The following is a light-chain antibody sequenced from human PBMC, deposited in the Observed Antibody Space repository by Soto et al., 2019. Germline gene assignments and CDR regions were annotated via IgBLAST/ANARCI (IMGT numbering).Light chain of an antibody. Sequence: QSVLTQPPSVSGAPGQRVTISCSGSSSNIGAGFDVHWYQQFPGTAPKLLIFGNHNRPSGVPDRFSGSKSGTSASLAITGLQAEDEADYYCQSNESSLSGSVFGTGTKVTVL. V-gene: IGLV1-40*01. J-gene: IGLJ1*01. CDR1: SSNIGAGFD. CDR3: QSNESSLSGSV. CDR2: GNH.